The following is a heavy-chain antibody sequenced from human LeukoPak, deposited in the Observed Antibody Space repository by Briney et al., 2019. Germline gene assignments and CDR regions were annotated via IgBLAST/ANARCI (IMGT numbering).Heavy chain of an antibody. V-gene: IGHV3-23*01. J-gene: IGHJ4*02. D-gene: IGHD6-13*01. CDR1: GFTFSSYA. Sequence: PGRSLRLSCAASGFTFSSYAMSWVRQAPGKGLEWVSAISGSGGSTYYADSVKGRFTISRDNSKNTLYLQMNSLRAEDTAVYYCANGRREAKYGHSSSWYEDYWGQGTLVTVSS. CDR3: ANGRREAKYGHSSSWYEDY. CDR2: ISGSGGST.